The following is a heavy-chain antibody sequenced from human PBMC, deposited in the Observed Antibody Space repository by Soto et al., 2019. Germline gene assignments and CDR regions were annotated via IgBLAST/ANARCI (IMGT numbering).Heavy chain of an antibody. CDR2: IIPIFGIG. J-gene: IGHJ6*02. CDR1: GGTFNRYA. D-gene: IGHD3-3*01. Sequence: QVQLVQSGAEVKKPGSSVKVSCKASGGTFNRYAISWVRQAPGQGLEWMGGIIPIFGIGNDAQRFQGRGTITADESTGTAYMELSSLRSEDTGVDYCATSAITLFGEVSIPPHYYSEMDVWGQGTTVTVSS. V-gene: IGHV1-69*01. CDR3: ATSAITLFGEVSIPPHYYSEMDV.